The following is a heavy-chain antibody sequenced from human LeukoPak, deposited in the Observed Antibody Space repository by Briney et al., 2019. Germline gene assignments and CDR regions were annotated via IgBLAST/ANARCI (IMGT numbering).Heavy chain of an antibody. J-gene: IGHJ4*02. V-gene: IGHV1-58*02. Sequence: ASVKLSCKASGFTFTSSAMQWVRQARGQRLELIGWIVVGSGNTNYAQRFQERVTITRDMSTSTAYMELSSLRSEDTAVYYCAASGSYYHRLSDYWGQGTLVTVSS. CDR2: IVVGSGNT. CDR1: GFTFTSSA. CDR3: AASGSYYHRLSDY. D-gene: IGHD1-26*01.